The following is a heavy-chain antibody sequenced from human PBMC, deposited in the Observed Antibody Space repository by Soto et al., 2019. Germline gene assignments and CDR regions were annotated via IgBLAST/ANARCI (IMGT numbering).Heavy chain of an antibody. CDR2: IIPIFGTA. V-gene: IGHV1-69*13. D-gene: IGHD3-22*01. CDR1: GGTFSSYA. J-gene: IGHJ4*02. Sequence: SVKVSCKASGGTFSSYAISWMRQAPGQGLEWMGGIIPIFGTANYAQKFQGRVTITADESTSTAYMELSSLRSEDTAVYYCARGGYYGRSGYCCQRNPFGYWGQGTLVTVSS. CDR3: ARGGYYGRSGYCCQRNPFGY.